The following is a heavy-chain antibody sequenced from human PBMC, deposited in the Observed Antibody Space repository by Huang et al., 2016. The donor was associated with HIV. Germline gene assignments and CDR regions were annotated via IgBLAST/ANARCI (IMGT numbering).Heavy chain of an antibody. CDR2: RNPNTGNT. V-gene: IGHV1-8*02. CDR1: GYTFTNYD. D-gene: IGHD4-17*01. Sequence: QVHLVQSGAEVKKPGASVKVSCKASGYTFTNYDINWVRQAPGRGLEWRGWRNPNTGNTGCAQSVQGRVTMTRKTSITTAYMELTSLTSEDTAVDYWARSAYGDLDYWGLGTLVIVSS. J-gene: IGHJ4*02. CDR3: ARSAYGDLDY.